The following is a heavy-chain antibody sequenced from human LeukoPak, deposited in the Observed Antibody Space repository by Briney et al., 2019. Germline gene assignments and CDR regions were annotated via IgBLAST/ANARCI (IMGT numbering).Heavy chain of an antibody. CDR2: INPNSGGT. D-gene: IGHD7-27*01. J-gene: IGHJ4*02. V-gene: IGHV1-2*02. CDR3: ARAGDQYFDL. CDR1: GYTSTGYY. Sequence: ASVKVSCKASGYTSTGYYMHWVRQAPGQGLEWMGWINPNSGGTNYAQNFQGRVTMTRDTSIGTAYMELSRLRSDDTAVYYCARAGDQYFDLWGQGTLVTVSS.